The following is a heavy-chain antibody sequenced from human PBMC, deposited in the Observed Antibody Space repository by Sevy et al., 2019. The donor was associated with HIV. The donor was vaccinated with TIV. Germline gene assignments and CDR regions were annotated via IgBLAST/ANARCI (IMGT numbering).Heavy chain of an antibody. V-gene: IGHV4-59*13. Sequence: SETLSLTCTVSGGSISSYYWSWIRQPPGKGLEWIGYIYYSGSTNYNPSLKSRVTISVDTSKNQFSLKLSSVAVADTAVYYCARVGYYSGSGSYYPKNYYYYYGMDVWGQGTTVTVSS. CDR2: IYYSGST. J-gene: IGHJ6*02. CDR1: GGSISSYY. CDR3: ARVGYYSGSGSYYPKNYYYYYGMDV. D-gene: IGHD3-10*01.